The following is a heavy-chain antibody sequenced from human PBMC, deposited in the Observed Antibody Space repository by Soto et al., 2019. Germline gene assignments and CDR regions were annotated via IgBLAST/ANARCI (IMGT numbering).Heavy chain of an antibody. D-gene: IGHD3-3*01. CDR2: IYYSGST. Sequence: SETLSLTCTVSGGSISSYYWSWIRQPPGKGLEWIGYIYYSGSTNYNPSLKSRVTISVDTSKNQFSLKLSSVTAADTAVYYCARYYDFWSDYYMDVWGKGTTVTVSS. J-gene: IGHJ6*03. CDR1: GGSISSYY. V-gene: IGHV4-59*01. CDR3: ARYYDFWSDYYMDV.